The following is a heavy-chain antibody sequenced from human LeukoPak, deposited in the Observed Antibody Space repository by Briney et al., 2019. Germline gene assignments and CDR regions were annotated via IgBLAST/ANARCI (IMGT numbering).Heavy chain of an antibody. CDR3: ARGTIAVAGTGFDY. CDR1: GGSLSSYY. Sequence: PSETLSLTCTVSGGSLSSYYWSWIRQPPGKGLEWIGYIYYSGSTNYNPSLKSRVTISVDTSKNQFSLKLSAVTAADTAVYYCARGTIAVAGTGFDYWGQGTLVTVSS. D-gene: IGHD6-19*01. J-gene: IGHJ4*02. CDR2: IYYSGST. V-gene: IGHV4-59*01.